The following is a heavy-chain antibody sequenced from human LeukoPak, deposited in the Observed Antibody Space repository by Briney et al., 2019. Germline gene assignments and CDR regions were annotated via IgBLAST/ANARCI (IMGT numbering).Heavy chain of an antibody. D-gene: IGHD3-10*01. J-gene: IGHJ5*02. Sequence: PSRTLSLTCTVSGGSISSGSYYWSWIRQPAGKGLEWIGRIYTSGSTNYNPSLKSRVTISVDTSKNQFSLKLSSVTAADTAVYYCARRLGGGRSGSYSVRGFDPWGQGTLVTVSS. CDR1: GGSISSGSYY. V-gene: IGHV4-61*02. CDR3: ARRLGGGRSGSYSVRGFDP. CDR2: IYTSGST.